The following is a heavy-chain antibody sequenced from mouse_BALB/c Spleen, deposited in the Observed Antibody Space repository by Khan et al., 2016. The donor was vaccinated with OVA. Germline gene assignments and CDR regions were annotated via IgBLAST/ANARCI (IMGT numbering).Heavy chain of an antibody. D-gene: IGHD1-2*01. Sequence: VQLKESGGDLVKPGGSLNLSCEASGFTFSSYGMSWLRQTPDKRLEWVATISNGGSYTYYPDSVKGRLTISRDNAKNTLYLQMSSLKSEDTAMYYCARHRFTTPTAWFAYWGQGTLVTVSA. CDR2: ISNGGSYT. V-gene: IGHV5-6*01. J-gene: IGHJ3*01. CDR1: GFTFSSYG. CDR3: ARHRFTTPTAWFAY.